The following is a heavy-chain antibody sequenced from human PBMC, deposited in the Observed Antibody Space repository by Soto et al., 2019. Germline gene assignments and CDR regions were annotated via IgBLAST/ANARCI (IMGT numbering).Heavy chain of an antibody. CDR1: GGSLSSGGYS. CDR3: ARAVRVAGAGYKWFDP. V-gene: IGHV4-30-2*01. Sequence: QLQLQESGSGLVKPSQTLSLTCAVSGGSLSSGGYSWSWIRQPPGKGLEWIGSIYHSGSTYYNPSVQSRVAISVGRSKNQFTLKLSSVSAADTVVYYCARAVRVAGAGYKWFDPWGQGTQLTVSS. D-gene: IGHD6-19*01. CDR2: IYHSGST. J-gene: IGHJ5*02.